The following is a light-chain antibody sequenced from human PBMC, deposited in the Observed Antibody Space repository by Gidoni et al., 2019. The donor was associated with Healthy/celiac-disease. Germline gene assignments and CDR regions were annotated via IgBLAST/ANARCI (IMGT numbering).Light chain of an antibody. CDR2: AAS. V-gene: IGKV1-39*01. J-gene: IGKJ1*01. Sequence: DIQMTQSPSSLSASVGDRVTITCRASQSISSYLNWYQPKPGKAPKLLIYAASSLQSGVPSRFSGSGSGTDFTLTISSLQPEDFATYYCQQSYSTPQTFXQXTKVEIK. CDR3: QQSYSTPQT. CDR1: QSISSY.